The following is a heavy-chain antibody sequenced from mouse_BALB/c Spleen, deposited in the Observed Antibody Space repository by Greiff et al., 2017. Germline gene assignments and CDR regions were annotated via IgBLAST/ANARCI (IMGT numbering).Heavy chain of an antibody. J-gene: IGHJ2*01. Sequence: EVQLQQSGPELMKPGASVKISCKASGYSFTSYYMHWVKQSHGKSLEWIGYIDPFNGGTSYNQKFKGKATLTVDKSSSTAYMHLSSLTSEDSAVYYCARKYYYNIYYFDYWGQGTTLTVSS. CDR3: ARKYYYNIYYFDY. CDR2: IDPFNGGT. D-gene: IGHD2-12*01. CDR1: GYSFTSYY. V-gene: IGHV1S135*01.